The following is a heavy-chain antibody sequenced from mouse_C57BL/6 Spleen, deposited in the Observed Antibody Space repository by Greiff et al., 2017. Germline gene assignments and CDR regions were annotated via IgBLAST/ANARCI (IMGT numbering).Heavy chain of an antibody. CDR1: GYTFTSYW. CDR3: ARYYCSSYYFDY. Sequence: QVQLQQPGAELVRPGSSVKLSCKASGYTFTSYWMHWVKQRPIQGLEWIGNIDPSDSETHYNQKFKDKATLTVDKSSSTAYMQLSSLTSEDSAVYYCARYYCSSYYFDYWGQGTTLTVSS. CDR2: IDPSDSET. V-gene: IGHV1-52*01. D-gene: IGHD1-1*01. J-gene: IGHJ2*01.